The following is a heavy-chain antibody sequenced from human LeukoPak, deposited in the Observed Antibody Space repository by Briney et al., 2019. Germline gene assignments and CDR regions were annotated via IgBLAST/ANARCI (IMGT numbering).Heavy chain of an antibody. CDR1: GFTFSSYC. V-gene: IGHV3-7*01. D-gene: IGHD5-24*01. CDR3: ARDDVYNPHDY. CDR2: IKQDGSEK. Sequence: GGSLSLSCAASGFTFSSYCMSWVRQAPGKGLEWVANIKQDGSEKYYVDSVKGRFTISRDNAKNSLYLQMNSLRAEDTAVYYCARDDVYNPHDYWGQGTLVTVSS. J-gene: IGHJ4*02.